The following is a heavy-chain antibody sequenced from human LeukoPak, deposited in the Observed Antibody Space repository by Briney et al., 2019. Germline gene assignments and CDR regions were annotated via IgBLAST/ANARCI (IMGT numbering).Heavy chain of an antibody. D-gene: IGHD3-3*01. CDR3: ARVFAYYDFWRGYSKGIIPRWYMDV. CDR1: GGSISSYY. CDR2: IYYSGST. Sequence: SETLSLTCTVSGGSISSYYWSWIRQPPGKGLEWIGYIYYSGSTNYNPSLKSRVTISVDTSKNQFSLKLSSVTAADTAVYYCARVFAYYDFWRGYSKGIIPRWYMDVWGKGTTVTVSS. J-gene: IGHJ6*03. V-gene: IGHV4-59*01.